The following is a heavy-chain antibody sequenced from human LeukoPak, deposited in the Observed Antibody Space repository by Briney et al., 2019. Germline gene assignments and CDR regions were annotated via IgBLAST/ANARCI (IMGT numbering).Heavy chain of an antibody. CDR1: GFTFSDYA. D-gene: IGHD3-10*01. CDR2: ISSGGYK. V-gene: IGHV3-69-1*01. Sequence: GGSLRLSCAASGFTFSDYAMNWVRRAPGKGLELEWVSSISSGGYKNYADSVKGRFTISRDNAKNSLFLQLNSLRAEDTAVYYCAKGYGSGNYYADYWGQGTLVTVSS. J-gene: IGHJ4*02. CDR3: AKGYGSGNYYADY.